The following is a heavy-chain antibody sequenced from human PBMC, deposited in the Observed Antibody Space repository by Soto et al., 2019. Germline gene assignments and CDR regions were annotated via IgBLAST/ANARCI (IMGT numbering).Heavy chain of an antibody. J-gene: IGHJ3*02. V-gene: IGHV1-2*02. D-gene: IGHD3-3*01. CDR1: GYPVTAYY. CDR2: INPATGAA. CDR3: ARGGGVGVAGSAAFDM. Sequence: QLHLVQSGAVVKKPGASVTVSCSASGYPVTAYYMHWVRQAPGRGLEWMGGINPATGAAKYTQTFRGRVTMTGDTSTSTVFMELGGLTSEDTAVFSCARGGGVGVAGSAAFDMWGQGTLVTVSS.